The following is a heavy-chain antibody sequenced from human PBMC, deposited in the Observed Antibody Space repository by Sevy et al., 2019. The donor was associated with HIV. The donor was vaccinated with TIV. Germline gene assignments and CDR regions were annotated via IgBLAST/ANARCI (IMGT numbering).Heavy chain of an antibody. J-gene: IGHJ4*02. CDR2: ISYDGSNK. CDR3: AYRRSISH. CDR1: GFTFSSYA. D-gene: IGHD3-9*01. Sequence: GGPLSLSCAASGFTFSSYAIHWFRQAPGKGLEGVAVISYDGSNKYYADSVKGRFTHSRDNSKNTLYLQMNSLRAEDTAVCYCAYRRSISHWGQGTLVTVSS. V-gene: IGHV3-30-3*01.